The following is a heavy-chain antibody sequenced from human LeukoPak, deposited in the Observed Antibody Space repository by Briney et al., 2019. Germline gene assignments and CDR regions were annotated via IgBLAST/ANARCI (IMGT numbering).Heavy chain of an antibody. V-gene: IGHV3-53*01. D-gene: IGHD5-18*01. CDR3: ARELRIVDTTMLNYYYYYYMDV. CDR1: GFTFNNYV. Sequence: PGGSLRLSCEASGFTFNNYVMNWVRQAPGKGLEWVSGIYSGATTYYADSVKGRFTISRDNSKNTLSLQMNSLRAEDTAVYYCARELRIVDTTMLNYYYYYYMDVWGKGTTVTVSS. CDR2: IYSGATT. J-gene: IGHJ6*03.